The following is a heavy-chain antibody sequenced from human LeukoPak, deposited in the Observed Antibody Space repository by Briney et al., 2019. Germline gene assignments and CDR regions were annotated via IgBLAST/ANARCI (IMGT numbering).Heavy chain of an antibody. CDR3: ARVQWLVTHYYYMDV. CDR1: GGSFSGYY. J-gene: IGHJ6*03. V-gene: IGHV4-34*01. Sequence: SETLSLTCAVYGGSFSGYYCWWIRQPPGRGLEWIGEINHSGSTNYNPSLKSRVTISGDTSKNQFSLKLSSVTAADTAVYYCARVQWLVTHYYYMDVWGKGTTVTVSS. D-gene: IGHD6-19*01. CDR2: INHSGST.